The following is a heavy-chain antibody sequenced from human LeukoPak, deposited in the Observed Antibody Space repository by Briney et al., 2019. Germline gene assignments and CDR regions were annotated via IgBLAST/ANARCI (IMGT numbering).Heavy chain of an antibody. CDR1: GYTFTGYY. J-gene: IGHJ4*02. CDR3: ARQAGNSGYMYYFEY. V-gene: IGHV1-2*02. CDR2: INPNSGGT. D-gene: IGHD3-22*01. Sequence: GASVKVSCKASGYTFTGYYIHWVRQAPGPGLEWMGWINPNSGGTNFAQSFQGRVTMTRDTSISTAYMDLSRLRSDDTAVYYCARQAGNSGYMYYFEYWGQGTLVTVSS.